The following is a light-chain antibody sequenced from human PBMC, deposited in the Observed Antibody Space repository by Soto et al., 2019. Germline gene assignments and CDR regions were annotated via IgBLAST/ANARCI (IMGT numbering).Light chain of an antibody. J-gene: IGKJ4*01. CDR3: QQYGSSPLT. V-gene: IGKV3-20*01. Sequence: EIVLTQSPGTLSLSPGERATLSCRASQSVTSSYLAWYQEKPGQAPRLLIYGASRRATGIPDRFSGSGSVTDSTLAISSPETNYFPVHYCQQYGSSPLTFGGGTKVEIK. CDR2: GAS. CDR1: QSVTSSY.